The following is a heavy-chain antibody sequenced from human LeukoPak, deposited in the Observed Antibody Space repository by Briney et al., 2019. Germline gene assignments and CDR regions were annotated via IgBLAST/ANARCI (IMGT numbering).Heavy chain of an antibody. CDR3: ASWNYYDSSGSRKNWFDP. CDR1: GGTFSSYA. J-gene: IGHJ5*02. CDR2: IIPIFGTA. Sequence: ASVKVSCKASGGTFSSYAISWVRQAPGQGLEWMGGIIPIFGTANYAQKFQGRVTITADKSTSTAYMELSSLRSDDTAVYYCASWNYYDSSGSRKNWFDPWGQGTLVTVSS. V-gene: IGHV1-69*06. D-gene: IGHD3-22*01.